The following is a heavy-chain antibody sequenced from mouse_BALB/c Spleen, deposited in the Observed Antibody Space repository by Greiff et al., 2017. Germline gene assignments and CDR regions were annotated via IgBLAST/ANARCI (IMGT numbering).Heavy chain of an antibody. D-gene: IGHD1-3*01. V-gene: IGHV5-6-5*01. CDR2: ISSGGST. J-gene: IGHJ3*01. CDR1: GFTFSSYA. Sequence: DVMLVESGGGLVKPGGSLKLSCAASGFTFSSYAMSWVRQTPEKRLEWVASISSGGSTNYPDSVKGRFTISRDNARNIRYVQMSSLRSEDTAMYYCARGQGALYPPFAYWGQGTLVTVSA. CDR3: ARGQGALYPPFAY.